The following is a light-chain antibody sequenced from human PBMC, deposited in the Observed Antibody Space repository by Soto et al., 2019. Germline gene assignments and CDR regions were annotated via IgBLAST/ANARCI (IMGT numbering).Light chain of an antibody. CDR2: YDS. Sequence: SYELTQPPSVSVAPGKTARITCGGNNIGSKSVHWYQQKPGQAPVLVIYYDSDRPSGIPERFSGSNSGNTATLTISRVEAGDEADYYCQVWDSSSAQSVFGTGTKVTVL. CDR1: NIGSKS. J-gene: IGLJ1*01. CDR3: QVWDSSSAQSV. V-gene: IGLV3-21*04.